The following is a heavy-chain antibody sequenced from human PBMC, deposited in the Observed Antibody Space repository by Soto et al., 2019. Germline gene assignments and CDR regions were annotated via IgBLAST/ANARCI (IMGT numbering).Heavy chain of an antibody. Sequence: VQLLESGGGVVQPGGSLRLSCAASGFTFGRYAMTWVRQAPGKGLEWVSTVAQSGDTYYADSVRGRFAISSDNSHNRLLLQEDSLRAEDKAIYHCVGDWYTVSGSPDDIPLDYWGQGLLVTVSS. CDR2: VAQSGDT. D-gene: IGHD3-10*01. CDR1: GFTFGRYA. CDR3: VGDWYTVSGSPDDIPLDY. V-gene: IGHV3-23*01. J-gene: IGHJ4*02.